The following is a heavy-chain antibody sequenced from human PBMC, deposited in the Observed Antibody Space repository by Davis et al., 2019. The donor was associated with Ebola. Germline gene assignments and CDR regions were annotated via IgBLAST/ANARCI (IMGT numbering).Heavy chain of an antibody. CDR3: ARGLLWFGELSSYYFDY. V-gene: IGHV3-15*01. Sequence: PGGSLRLSCAASGFTFSNAWMSWVRQAPGKRLEWVGRIKSKTDGGTTDYAAPVKGRFTISRDDSKNTLYLQMNSLRDEDTAVYYCARGLLWFGELSSYYFDYWGQGTLVTVSS. CDR1: GFTFSNAW. CDR2: IKSKTDGGTT. D-gene: IGHD3-10*01. J-gene: IGHJ4*02.